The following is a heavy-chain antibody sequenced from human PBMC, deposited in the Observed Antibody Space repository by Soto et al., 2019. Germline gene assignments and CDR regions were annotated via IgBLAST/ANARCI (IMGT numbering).Heavy chain of an antibody. V-gene: IGHV3-21*01. Sequence: GGSLRLSCEASGFTFSRVSMNWVHQAPGKGLEWVASISSASSETWYADSVKGRFIISRDNAQNSLFLQMNTLRPEDSAIYYCARVAYWGPGTQVTVSS. CDR2: ISSASSET. J-gene: IGHJ4*02. CDR3: ARVAY. CDR1: GFTFSRVS.